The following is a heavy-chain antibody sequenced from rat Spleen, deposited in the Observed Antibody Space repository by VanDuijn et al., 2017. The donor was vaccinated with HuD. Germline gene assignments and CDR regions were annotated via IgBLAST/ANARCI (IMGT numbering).Heavy chain of an antibody. CDR2: INKDSSTI. CDR3: AREYTTDYYYFRLVMDA. CDR1: GFNFNDHW. J-gene: IGHJ4*01. V-gene: IGHV4-2*01. D-gene: IGHD1-6*01. Sequence: EVKLVESGGGLVQPGRSLKLSCAASGFNFNDHWMGWVRQAPGKGLEWIGEINKDSSTINYTPSLKDKFTISRDSAQNTLYLQMSKLGSEDTAIYYCAREYTTDYYYFRLVMDAWGQGASVTVSS.